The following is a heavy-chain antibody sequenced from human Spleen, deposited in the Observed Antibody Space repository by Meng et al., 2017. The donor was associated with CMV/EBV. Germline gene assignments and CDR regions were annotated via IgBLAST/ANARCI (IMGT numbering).Heavy chain of an antibody. CDR3: TTWGGFDN. V-gene: IGHV3-74*01. CDR1: GFTISSYW. D-gene: IGHD3-16*01. CDR2: INPDGTTT. Sequence: GESLKISCAASGFTISSYWMHWVRQAPGKGLVWVSRINPDGTTTNYADSVKGRFTISRDNVKITLSLQMNSLRIEDTALYYCTTWGGFDNWGQGTLVTVSS. J-gene: IGHJ4*02.